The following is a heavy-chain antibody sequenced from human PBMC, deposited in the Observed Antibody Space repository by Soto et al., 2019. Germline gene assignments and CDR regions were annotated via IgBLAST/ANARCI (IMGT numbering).Heavy chain of an antibody. Sequence: QVQLVESGGGVVQPGRSLRLSCAASGFTFDNFGMHWVRQAPGKGLEWVSVIYDDGSKKYYADSVRGRFTISRDNSKNMLYLQMDSLRAEDTATYYCARSPRVRGGTASRGCWGQGTLVTVSS. J-gene: IGHJ4*02. CDR3: ARSPRVRGGTASRGC. CDR1: GFTFDNFG. V-gene: IGHV3-33*01. D-gene: IGHD3-10*01. CDR2: IYDDGSKK.